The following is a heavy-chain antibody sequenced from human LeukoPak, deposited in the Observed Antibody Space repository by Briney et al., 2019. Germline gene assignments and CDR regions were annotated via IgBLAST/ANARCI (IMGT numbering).Heavy chain of an antibody. Sequence: ASVKVSCKASGYTFTSYGISWVRQAPGQGLEWMGWISAYNGNTNYAQKLQGRVTMTTDTSTSTAYMELRSLRSDDTAVYYCARVGRGAYCGGGCYYWFDPWGQGTLVTVSS. CDR3: ARVGRGAYCGGGCYYWFDP. CDR2: ISAYNGNT. V-gene: IGHV1-18*01. D-gene: IGHD2-21*02. CDR1: GYTFTSYG. J-gene: IGHJ5*02.